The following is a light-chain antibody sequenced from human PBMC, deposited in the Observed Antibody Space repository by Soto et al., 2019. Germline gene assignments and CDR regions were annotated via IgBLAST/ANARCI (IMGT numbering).Light chain of an antibody. CDR3: TSYTSSSTYV. V-gene: IGLV2-14*01. Sequence: QSVLTQPASVSGSPGQSITISCTGTASDVGGYNYVSWYQHHPGEAPKLMIYEVNDRPSGVSNRFSGSKSDNTASLTISGLQAEDEADYYCTSYTSSSTYVFGTGTKVTVL. CDR2: EVN. J-gene: IGLJ1*01. CDR1: ASDVGGYNY.